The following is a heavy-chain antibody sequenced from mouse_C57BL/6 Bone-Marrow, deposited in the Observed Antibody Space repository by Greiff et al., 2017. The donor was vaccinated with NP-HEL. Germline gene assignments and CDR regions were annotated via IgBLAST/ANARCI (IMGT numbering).Heavy chain of an antibody. CDR1: GFTFSSYG. Sequence: VHVKQSGGDLVKPGGSLKLSCAASGFTFSSYGMSWVRQTPDKRLEWVATISSGGSYTYYPDSVKGRFTISRDNAKNTLYLQMSSLKSEDTAMYYCARHGGSSFDYWGQGTTLTVSS. J-gene: IGHJ2*01. V-gene: IGHV5-6*01. D-gene: IGHD1-1*01. CDR3: ARHGGSSFDY. CDR2: ISSGGSYT.